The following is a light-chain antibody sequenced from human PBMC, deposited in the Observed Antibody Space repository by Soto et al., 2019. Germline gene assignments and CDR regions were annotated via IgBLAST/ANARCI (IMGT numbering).Light chain of an antibody. Sequence: ALTQPASVSGSPGQSITISCTGTSSDVGSYNLVSWYQQHPGKAPKLMIYEDIERPSGVSNRFSGSKSGNTASLTISGLQTEDEADYYCCSYAGGTSVVFGGGTKVTVL. CDR3: CSYAGGTSVV. J-gene: IGLJ2*01. CDR1: SSDVGSYNL. CDR2: EDI. V-gene: IGLV2-23*01.